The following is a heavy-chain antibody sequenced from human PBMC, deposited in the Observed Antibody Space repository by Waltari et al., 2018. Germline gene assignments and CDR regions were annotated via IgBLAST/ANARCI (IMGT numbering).Heavy chain of an antibody. CDR3: ARHVGFPVAGTGNWFDP. J-gene: IGHJ5*02. CDR1: GYSFTSYW. V-gene: IGHV5-51*01. CDR2: IYPRDSDT. Sequence: EVQLVQSGAEVKKPGESLKISCKGSGYSFTSYWIGWVRQMPGKGLEWMGIIYPRDSDTRYSPSFQGQVTISADKSISTAYLQWSSLKASDTAMYYCARHVGFPVAGTGNWFDPWGQGTLVTVSS. D-gene: IGHD6-19*01.